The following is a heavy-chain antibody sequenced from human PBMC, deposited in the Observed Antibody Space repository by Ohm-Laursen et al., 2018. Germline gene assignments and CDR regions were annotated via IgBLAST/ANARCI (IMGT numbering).Heavy chain of an antibody. CDR1: GFSFSSYW. D-gene: IGHD3-22*01. CDR3: AKEYYYDSSGYSL. V-gene: IGHV3-7*01. Sequence: SLRLSCAASGFSFSSYWMNWVRQAPGKGLEWVANIKEDGSEKNYVDSVKGRFTISRDNGKNSLYLQMNSLRAEDTAVYYCAKEYYYDSSGYSLWGQGTLVTVSS. CDR2: IKEDGSEK. J-gene: IGHJ4*02.